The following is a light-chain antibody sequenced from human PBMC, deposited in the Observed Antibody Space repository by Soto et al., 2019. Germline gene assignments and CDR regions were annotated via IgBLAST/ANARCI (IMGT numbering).Light chain of an antibody. J-gene: IGKJ1*01. CDR1: QSVSSN. Sequence: EIVMTQSPATLSVSPGERATLSCRASQSVSSNLAWYQHKPGQAPRILIYGASTRATGIPARFSGSGSGTEFTLTISSLQSEDFAVYYCQQYNNWPWTFGQGTKVEIK. V-gene: IGKV3-15*01. CDR3: QQYNNWPWT. CDR2: GAS.